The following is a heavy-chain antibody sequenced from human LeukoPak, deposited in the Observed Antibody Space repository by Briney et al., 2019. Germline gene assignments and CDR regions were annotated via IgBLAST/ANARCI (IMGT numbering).Heavy chain of an antibody. CDR2: IYYSGST. V-gene: IGHV4-59*12. Sequence: SETLSLTCTVSGGSISSYYWSWIRQPPGKGLEWIGYIYYSGSTNYNPSLKSRVTISVDTSKNQFSLKLSSVTAADTAVYYCAISSGYSYALLGYWGQGTLVTVSS. CDR1: GGSISSYY. J-gene: IGHJ4*02. D-gene: IGHD5-18*01. CDR3: AISSGYSYALLGY.